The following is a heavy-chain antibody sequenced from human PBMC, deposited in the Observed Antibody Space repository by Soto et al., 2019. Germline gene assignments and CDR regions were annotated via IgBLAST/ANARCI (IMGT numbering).Heavy chain of an antibody. J-gene: IGHJ3*02. V-gene: IGHV4-59*01. Sequence: SETLSLTCTVSGGSISSYYWSWIRQPPGKGLEWIGYIYYSGSTNYNPSLKSRVTISVDTSKNQFSLKLSSVTAADTAVYYCARFSDFIARGAFDIWGQGTMVTVSS. CDR2: IYYSGST. D-gene: IGHD3-10*01. CDR3: ARFSDFIARGAFDI. CDR1: GGSISSYY.